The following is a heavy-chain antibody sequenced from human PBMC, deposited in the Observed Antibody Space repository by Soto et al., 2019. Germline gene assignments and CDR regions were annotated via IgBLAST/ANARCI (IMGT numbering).Heavy chain of an antibody. CDR2: IYYSGST. Sequence: SETLSLTCTVSGGSISSYYWSWIRQPPGKGLEWIGYIYYSGSTNYNPSLKSRVTISVDTSKNQFSLKLSSVTAADTAVYYCARAKIPLNRVTFDYWGQGTLVTVSS. D-gene: IGHD5-18*01. V-gene: IGHV4-59*01. CDR3: ARAKIPLNRVTFDY. CDR1: GGSISSYY. J-gene: IGHJ4*02.